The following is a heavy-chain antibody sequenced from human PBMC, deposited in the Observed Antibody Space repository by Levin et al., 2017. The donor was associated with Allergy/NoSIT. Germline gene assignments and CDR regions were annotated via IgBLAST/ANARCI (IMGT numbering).Heavy chain of an antibody. CDR2: INPYSGGT. Sequence: ASVKVSCKASGYTFTGYYIHWVRQAPGQGLEWMGWINPYSGGTNYAQKFQGRVTMTRDTSISTAYMELSRLRSDDTGEYYCARVWGDSDGYGFEYWGQGTLVTVSS. D-gene: IGHD5-18*01. J-gene: IGHJ4*02. CDR1: GYTFTGYY. V-gene: IGHV1-2*02. CDR3: ARVWGDSDGYGFEY.